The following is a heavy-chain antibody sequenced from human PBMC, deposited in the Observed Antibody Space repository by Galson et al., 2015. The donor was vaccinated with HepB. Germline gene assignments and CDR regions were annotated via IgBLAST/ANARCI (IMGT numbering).Heavy chain of an antibody. CDR1: GFSFNNAW. D-gene: IGHD1-14*01. CDR3: TSSEAVARTLRNH. J-gene: IGHJ4*02. Sequence: SLRLSCAASGFSFNNAWVHWVRQAPGKGLEWVGQIRRKVDGGTTDYGAPVKGRFIISREDSGSTVYLQMNSLKNEDTAMYYCTSSEAVARTLRNHWGQGTLVTVSS. CDR2: IRRKVDGGTT. V-gene: IGHV3-15*01.